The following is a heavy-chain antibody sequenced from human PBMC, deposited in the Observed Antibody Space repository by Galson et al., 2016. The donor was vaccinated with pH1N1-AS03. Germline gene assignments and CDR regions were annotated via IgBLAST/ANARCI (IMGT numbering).Heavy chain of an antibody. Sequence: SETLSLTCTVSGASVISGSYYWSWIRQPPGERLKWIGYISYSGSTNYNPSLKSRVTISVDTSNNQFSLRLSSLTAADTAVYFCSSTPYYPFWSGYTPLDFWGQGTLVTVSS. CDR1: GASVISGSYY. CDR2: ISYSGST. CDR3: SSTPYYPFWSGYTPLDF. V-gene: IGHV4-61*01. D-gene: IGHD3-3*02. J-gene: IGHJ4*02.